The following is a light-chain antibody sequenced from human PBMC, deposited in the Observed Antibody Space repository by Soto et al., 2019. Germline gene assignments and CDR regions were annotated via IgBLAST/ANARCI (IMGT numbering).Light chain of an antibody. CDR1: SSNIGNNY. Sequence: QSVLTQPPSVSAAPGQKVTISCSGSSSNIGNNYVSWYQQLPGTAPKLLIYENNKRPSAIPDRFSGSKSGTSATLGITGLQTGDEADYYCGTWYSSLSAYVFGTGTKLTVL. CDR2: ENN. J-gene: IGLJ1*01. CDR3: GTWYSSLSAYV. V-gene: IGLV1-51*02.